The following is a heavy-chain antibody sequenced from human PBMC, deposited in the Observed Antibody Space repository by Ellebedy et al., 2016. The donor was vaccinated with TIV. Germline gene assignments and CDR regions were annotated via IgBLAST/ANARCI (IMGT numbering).Heavy chain of an antibody. Sequence: SETLSLTXSVSGDSISDYCWAWFRQPAGKGLEWIGRIYTSGSTNYNPSLNSRVTMSIDTSKNQFSLRLSSVTAADTAVYYCARRTNTWRYNYFNHWGQGTLVAVPS. J-gene: IGHJ4*02. CDR3: ARRTNTWRYNYFNH. CDR2: IYTSGST. D-gene: IGHD1-1*01. V-gene: IGHV4-4*07. CDR1: GDSISDYC.